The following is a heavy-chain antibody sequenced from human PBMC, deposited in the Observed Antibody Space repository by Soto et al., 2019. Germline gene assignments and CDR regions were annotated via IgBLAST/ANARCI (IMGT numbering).Heavy chain of an antibody. Sequence: EASVEVSCKASGYTFTSNGIRWVRQAPGQGLEWMGWISAYNGSTYYADSVKGRFTISRDNSKNTLYLQMNSLRAEDTAVYYCAKASGWFGEFDYWGQGTLVTVSS. V-gene: IGHV1-18*01. CDR2: ISAYNGST. CDR1: GYTFTSNG. J-gene: IGHJ4*02. CDR3: AKASGWFGEFDY. D-gene: IGHD3-10*01.